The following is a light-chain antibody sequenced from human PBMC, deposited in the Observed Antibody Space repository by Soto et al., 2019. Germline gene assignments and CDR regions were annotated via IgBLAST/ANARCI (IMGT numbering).Light chain of an antibody. V-gene: IGKV3-20*01. CDR1: QSVSSSY. Sequence: EIVLTQSPGPLSLSPGERATLSCRSSQSVSSSYLAWYQQNPGQAPRVLIYGASSRATGITNRFSGSGSGTDFTLTSSRLEPEDFGVYYCQQYGSSSMYTVGRGTKLEIK. CDR2: GAS. J-gene: IGKJ2*01. CDR3: QQYGSSSMYT.